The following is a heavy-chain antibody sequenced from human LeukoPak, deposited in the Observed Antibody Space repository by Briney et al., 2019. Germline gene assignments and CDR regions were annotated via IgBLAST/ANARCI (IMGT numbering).Heavy chain of an antibody. J-gene: IGHJ4*02. CDR2: VNQDGSDK. V-gene: IGHV3-7*01. CDR1: GLTFSIHW. Sequence: GLSLRLSCAASGLTFSIHWMNWVRQAPGKGLECVANVNQDGSDKYYVDSVKGRFTISRDNTKNSLYLQMNSLRAEDTAVYYCVGGDYWGQGTLVTVSS. CDR3: VGGDY.